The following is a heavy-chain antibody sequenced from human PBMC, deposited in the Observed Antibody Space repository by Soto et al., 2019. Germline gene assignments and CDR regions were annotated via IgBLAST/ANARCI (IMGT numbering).Heavy chain of an antibody. J-gene: IGHJ4*01. CDR3: ARSGFGD. CDR1: GFTFSTHS. V-gene: IGHV3-48*01. D-gene: IGHD3-10*01. CDR2: ISSSRSAV. Sequence: PWGSLRLSCAASGFTFSTHSMNWVRQAPRKGMERISYISSSRSAVYYADSLKGRLTISRDNAKNSLYLQNTSLRAEATAVNYCARSGFGDWGQGNLVTVSS.